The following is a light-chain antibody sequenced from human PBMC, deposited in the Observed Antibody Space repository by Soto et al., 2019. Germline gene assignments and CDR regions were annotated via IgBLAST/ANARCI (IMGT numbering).Light chain of an antibody. CDR1: SSNIGNNY. Sequence: QSVLXQPXSASGTPGQXVTXXCSGSSSNIGNNYVFWYQQFPGTAPKVIIYSDKQRPSGVPDRFSGSKSGTSASLAISGLLXXXXXXXXCAGXDAGLGGWVFGGGTKLTVL. V-gene: IGLV1-47*02. CDR2: SDK. J-gene: IGLJ3*02. CDR3: AGXDAGLGGWV.